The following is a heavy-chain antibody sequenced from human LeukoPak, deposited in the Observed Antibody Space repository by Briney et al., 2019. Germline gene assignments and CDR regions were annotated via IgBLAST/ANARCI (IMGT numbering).Heavy chain of an antibody. CDR3: ARDRGYCGGDCYSSGWFDP. V-gene: IGHV1-46*01. Sequence: ASVKVSCMASGYTFTSYYMHWVRQAPGQGLEWMGIINPSGGSTSYAQKFQGRVTMTRDTSTSTVYMELSSLRSEDTAVYYCARDRGYCGGDCYSSGWFDPWGQGTLVTVSS. J-gene: IGHJ5*02. D-gene: IGHD2-21*02. CDR2: INPSGGST. CDR1: GYTFTSYY.